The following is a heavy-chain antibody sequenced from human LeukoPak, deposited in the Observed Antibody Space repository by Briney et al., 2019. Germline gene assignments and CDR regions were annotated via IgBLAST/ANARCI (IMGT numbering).Heavy chain of an antibody. CDR1: GYTFTGDY. Sequence: EASVKVSCKASGYTFTGDYIHWVRQAPGQGLEWMGWISPNSRDEKYVDKFWGRVTMTRDTSISTASMELTRLTSEDTAVYYCARFLPGNGAMMRAGDPFDIWGQGTLVIVSS. D-gene: IGHD3-22*01. CDR3: ARFLPGNGAMMRAGDPFDI. J-gene: IGHJ3*02. CDR2: ISPNSRDE. V-gene: IGHV1-2*02.